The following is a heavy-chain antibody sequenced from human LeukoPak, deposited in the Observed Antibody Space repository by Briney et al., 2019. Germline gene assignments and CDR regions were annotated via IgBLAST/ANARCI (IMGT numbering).Heavy chain of an antibody. CDR3: ARIRIAAAGSSYFDY. Sequence: SETLSLTCTVSGGSISSYYWGWIRQPPGKGLEWIGSIYYSGSTYHNPSLKSRVTISADTSKNQFSLKLSSVTAADTAVYYCARIRIAAAGSSYFDYWGQGTLVTVSS. V-gene: IGHV4-39*07. CDR1: GGSISSYY. CDR2: IYYSGST. D-gene: IGHD6-13*01. J-gene: IGHJ4*02.